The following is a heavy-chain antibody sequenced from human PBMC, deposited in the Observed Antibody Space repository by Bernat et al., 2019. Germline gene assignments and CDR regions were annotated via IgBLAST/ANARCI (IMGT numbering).Heavy chain of an antibody. CDR2: IYYSGST. Sequence: QLQLQESGPGLVKPSETLSLSCTVSGGSISSVIYSWGWIRQPPGKGLEWIGSIYYSGSTYYNPSLKSRVTISVDTSNNQFSLKLSSVTAADTAEYYCARRAVRFYYMDVWGKGTTVTVSS. J-gene: IGHJ6*03. CDR3: ARRAVRFYYMDV. CDR1: GGSISSVIYS. V-gene: IGHV4-39*01. D-gene: IGHD6-6*01.